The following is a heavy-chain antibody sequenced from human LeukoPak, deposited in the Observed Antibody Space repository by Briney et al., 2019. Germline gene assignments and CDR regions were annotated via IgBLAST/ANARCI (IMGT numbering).Heavy chain of an antibody. V-gene: IGHV3-23*01. D-gene: IGHD1-26*01. CDR2: ISGSGAST. J-gene: IGHJ5*02. CDR3: AKDPSGSYQDWFDP. Sequence: GGSLRLSCAASGFTFSSYVMSWVRQAPGKGLEWVSAISGSGASTYYADSVKGRFTISRDNSKNTLYLQMNSLRAEDTAVYYCAKDPSGSYQDWFDPWGQGTLVTVSS. CDR1: GFTFSSYV.